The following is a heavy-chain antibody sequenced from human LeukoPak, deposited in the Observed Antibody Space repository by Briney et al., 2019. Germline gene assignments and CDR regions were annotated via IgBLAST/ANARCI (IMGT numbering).Heavy chain of an antibody. D-gene: IGHD6-19*01. CDR3: AKHSSGWYGLRFDY. CDR2: ISGSGGST. Sequence: QPGGSLRLSCAASGFTFSSYGMSWVRQAPGKGLEWVSAISGSGGSTYYAGSVKGRFTISRDNSKNTLYLQMNSLRAEDTAVYYCAKHSSGWYGLRFDYWGQGTLVTVSS. V-gene: IGHV3-23*01. CDR1: GFTFSSYG. J-gene: IGHJ4*02.